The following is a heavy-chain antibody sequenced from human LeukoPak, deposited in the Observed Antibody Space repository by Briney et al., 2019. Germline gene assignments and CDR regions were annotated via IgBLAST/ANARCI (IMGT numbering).Heavy chain of an antibody. CDR2: IYHSGST. V-gene: IGHV4-38-2*02. CDR3: ARHEVTTLGAFDI. D-gene: IGHD1-1*01. Sequence: SETLSLTCTVSGYSISSGYYWGWIRQPPGKGLEWIGSIYHSGSTYYNPSLESRLTLSLDTSKNQLSLKLTSVTAADTAIYFCARHEVTTLGAFDIWGRGTMVTVSS. J-gene: IGHJ3*02. CDR1: GYSISSGYY.